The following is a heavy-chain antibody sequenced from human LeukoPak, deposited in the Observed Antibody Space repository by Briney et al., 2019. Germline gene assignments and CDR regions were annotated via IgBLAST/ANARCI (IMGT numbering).Heavy chain of an antibody. CDR1: GFTFSSYG. CDR2: IWYDGSNK. CDR3: ARRYCSSTSCYLNFYYYYGMDV. D-gene: IGHD2-2*01. J-gene: IGHJ6*02. Sequence: GRSLRLSCAASGFTFSSYGMHWVRQAPGKGLEWVAVIWYDGSNKYYADSVKGRFTISRDNSKNTLYLQMNSLRAEDTAVYYCARRYCSSTSCYLNFYYYYGMDVWGQGTTVTVSS. V-gene: IGHV3-33*01.